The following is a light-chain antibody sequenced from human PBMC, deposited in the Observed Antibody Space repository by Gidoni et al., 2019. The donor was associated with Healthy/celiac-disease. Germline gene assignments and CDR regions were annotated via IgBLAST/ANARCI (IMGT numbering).Light chain of an antibody. Sequence: SSELTQDPAVSVALGQTVRITCQGDRLSSYYASWYQQKPGQAPVRVIYGKNNRPSGIPDRFSGSSSGNTASLTITGAQAEDEADYYCNSWDSRGNHPGVLGGGTKLTVL. V-gene: IGLV3-19*02. CDR3: NSWDSRGNHPGV. CDR2: GKN. J-gene: IGLJ3*02. CDR1: RLSSYY.